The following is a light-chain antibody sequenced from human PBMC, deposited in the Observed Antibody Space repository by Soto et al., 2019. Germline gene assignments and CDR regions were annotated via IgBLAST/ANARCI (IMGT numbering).Light chain of an antibody. J-gene: IGKJ5*01. CDR2: EAS. CDR3: KHRSSLPPFT. Sequence: EIVLTQSPATLSLSPGDRATLSCRASQSVVTYLAWYQQRPGQAPSLLIYEASNRATGIPARVSGTGSETDLTLPISSVEPGDFAIYYCKHRSSLPPFTFGQGTRLEIK. V-gene: IGKV3-11*01. CDR1: QSVVTY.